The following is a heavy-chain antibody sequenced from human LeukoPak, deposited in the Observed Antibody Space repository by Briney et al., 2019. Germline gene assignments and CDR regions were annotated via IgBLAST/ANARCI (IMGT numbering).Heavy chain of an antibody. CDR2: ISGSGDNT. CDR1: GFTFSNCG. D-gene: IGHD3-3*01. Sequence: GGSLRLSCAASGFTFSNCGMSWVRQAPGKGLEWVSSISGSGDNTYYVDSVKGRFTLSRDNSKSTLYLQMNSLRAEDTAVYYCSPFWSGYYYYWGQGTLVTVSS. J-gene: IGHJ4*02. V-gene: IGHV3-23*01. CDR3: SPFWSGYYYY.